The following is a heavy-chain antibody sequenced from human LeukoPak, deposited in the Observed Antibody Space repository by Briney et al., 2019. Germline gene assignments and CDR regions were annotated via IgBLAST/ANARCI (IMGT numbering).Heavy chain of an antibody. CDR3: ARGPHCSGGSCYSVSDY. J-gene: IGHJ4*02. CDR1: GDSMSSGSYY. D-gene: IGHD2-15*01. CDR2: IYNGGST. V-gene: IGHV4-61*02. Sequence: KPSETLSLTCTFSGDSMSSGSYYWSWIRQPAGRGLEWIGRIYNGGSTNYNPSLKSRVTISLDTSKNQFSLKLTSVTAADTAVYYCARGPHCSGGSCYSVSDYWGQGTLVTVSS.